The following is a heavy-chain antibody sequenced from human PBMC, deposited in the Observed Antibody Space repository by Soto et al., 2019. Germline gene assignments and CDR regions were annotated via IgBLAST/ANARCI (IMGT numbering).Heavy chain of an antibody. CDR3: VGYCSGGSCSRGFGP. CDR1: GFTFSSSW. V-gene: IGHV3-7*01. CDR2: IKQDGSDK. Sequence: EVQLVESGGGLVQPGGSLRLSCAASGFTFSSSWMSWVRQAPGKGLEWVANIKQDGSDKYYVDSVKGRFTISRDNAKNSLYLQMNSLRAEDTAVYYCVGYCSGGSCSRGFGPLGQGTLVTVSS. J-gene: IGHJ5*02. D-gene: IGHD2-15*01.